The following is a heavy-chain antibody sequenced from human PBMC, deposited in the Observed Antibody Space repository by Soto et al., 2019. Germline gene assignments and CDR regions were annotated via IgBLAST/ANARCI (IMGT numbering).Heavy chain of an antibody. CDR1: GGTFTSYA. D-gene: IGHD6-13*01. CDR2: INPIFGTA. Sequence: SVKVSCKASGGTFTSYAISWVRQAPGQGLEWMGGINPIFGTANYAQKFQGRVTITTDESTSTAYMELSSLRSEDTAVYYCARSWVAAVDPWGQGTRVTVSS. J-gene: IGHJ5*02. CDR3: ARSWVAAVDP. V-gene: IGHV1-69*05.